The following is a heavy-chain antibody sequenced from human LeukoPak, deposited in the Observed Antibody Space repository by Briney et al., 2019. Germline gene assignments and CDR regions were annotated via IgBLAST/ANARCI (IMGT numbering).Heavy chain of an antibody. CDR3: ARIFSSSSDFDY. V-gene: IGHV4-38-2*02. CDR1: GYSISSGYY. J-gene: IGHJ4*02. Sequence: PSETLSLTCTVSGYSISSGYYWGWIRQPPGKGLEWIGSIYYSGITYYKSSLKSRVTISLDTSKNQFSLKLTSVTAADTAVYFCARIFSSSSDFDYWGQGSLVTVSS. CDR2: IYYSGIT. D-gene: IGHD6-6*01.